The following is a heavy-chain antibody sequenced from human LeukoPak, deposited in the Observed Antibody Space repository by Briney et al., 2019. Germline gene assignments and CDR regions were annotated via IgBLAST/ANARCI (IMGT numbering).Heavy chain of an antibody. CDR3: ARDNGVGPAAMGY. CDR1: GFTFSSYS. J-gene: IGHJ4*02. V-gene: IGHV3-21*01. CDR2: LSSSSTYI. D-gene: IGHD2-2*01. Sequence: GGSLRLSCATSGFTFSSYSMNWVRQAPGKGLEWVSSLSSSSTYIYYADSVKGRFTISRDNAKNSLYLQMNSLRAEDTAVYHCARDNGVGPAAMGYWGPGTLVTVSS.